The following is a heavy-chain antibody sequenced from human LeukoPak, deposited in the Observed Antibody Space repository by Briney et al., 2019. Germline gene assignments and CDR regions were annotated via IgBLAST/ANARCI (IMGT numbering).Heavy chain of an antibody. CDR3: ARVDYYDSSGYHN. V-gene: IGHV4-59*01. Sequence: SETLSLTCTVSGGSISSYYWSWIRQPPGKGLEWIGYIYYSGSTNYNPSLKSRVTISVDTSKNQFSLKLSSVTAADTAVYYCARVDYYDSSGYHNWGQGTLVTVSS. CDR1: GGSISSYY. D-gene: IGHD3-22*01. J-gene: IGHJ4*02. CDR2: IYYSGST.